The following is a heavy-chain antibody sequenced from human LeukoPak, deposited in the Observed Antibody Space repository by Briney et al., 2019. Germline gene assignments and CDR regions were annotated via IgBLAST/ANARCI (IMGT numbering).Heavy chain of an antibody. D-gene: IGHD3-10*01. CDR2: ITAYNGNT. CDR3: ARGTSGGLRLGY. V-gene: IGHV1-18*01. CDR1: GYTFTSYG. J-gene: IGHJ4*02. Sequence: ASVKVSCKASGYTFTSYGISWVRQAPGQGLEWMGWITAYNGNTNYAQKFQGRVTMTTDTSTSTAYMELRSLRSDDTAVYYCARGTSGGLRLGYWGQGTLVTVSS.